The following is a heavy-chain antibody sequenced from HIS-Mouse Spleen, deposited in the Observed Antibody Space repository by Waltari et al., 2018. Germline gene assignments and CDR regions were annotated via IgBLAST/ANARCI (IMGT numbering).Heavy chain of an antibody. CDR1: GFTFSRYC. CDR2: ISDDGSNK. Sequence: QVQLVASGGGVFQPGRSLRLSCAASGFTFSRYCMPWVRQAPGKGLEWVAVISDDGSNKYYADSVKGRFTISRDNSKNTLYLQMNSLRAEDTAVYYCAKASSGWLDYWGQGTLVTVSS. J-gene: IGHJ4*02. D-gene: IGHD6-19*01. V-gene: IGHV3-30*18. CDR3: AKASSGWLDY.